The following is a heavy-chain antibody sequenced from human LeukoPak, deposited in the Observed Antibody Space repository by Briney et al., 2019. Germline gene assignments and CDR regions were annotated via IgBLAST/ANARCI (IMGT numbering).Heavy chain of an antibody. CDR2: ISSSSSTI. D-gene: IGHD6-13*01. V-gene: IGHV3-48*01. Sequence: GGSLRLSCAASGFTFSSYSMNWVRQAPGKGLERVSYISSSSSTIYYADSVKGRFTISRDNAKNSLYLQMNSLRAEDTAVYYCARDLGGIDSSSPFDYWGQGTLVTVSS. J-gene: IGHJ4*02. CDR1: GFTFSSYS. CDR3: ARDLGGIDSSSPFDY.